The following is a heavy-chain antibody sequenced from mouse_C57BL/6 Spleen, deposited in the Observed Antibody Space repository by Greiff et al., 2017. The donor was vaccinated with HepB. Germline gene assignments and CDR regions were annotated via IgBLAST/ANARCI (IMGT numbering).Heavy chain of an antibody. Sequence: EVKLMESGGDLVKPGGSLKLSCAASGFTFSSYGMSWVRQTPDKRLEWVATISSGGSYTYYPDSVKGRFTISRDNAKNTLYLQMSSLKSEDTAVYYCARGDSSGPSFFDYWGQGTTLTVSS. CDR3: ARGDSSGPSFFDY. J-gene: IGHJ2*01. CDR1: GFTFSSYG. V-gene: IGHV5-6*01. D-gene: IGHD3-2*02. CDR2: ISSGGSYT.